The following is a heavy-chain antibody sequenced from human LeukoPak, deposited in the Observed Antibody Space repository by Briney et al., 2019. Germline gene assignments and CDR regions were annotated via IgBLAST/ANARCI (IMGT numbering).Heavy chain of an antibody. CDR3: ARTYGDYGWFDP. CDR2: IYYSGST. Sequence: SSETLSLTCTVSGGSISSGDYYWSWIRQPPGKGLEWIGYIYYSGSTYYNPSLKSRVTISVDTSKNQFSLKLSSVTAADTAVYYCARTYGDYGWFDPWGQGTLVTVSS. J-gene: IGHJ5*02. CDR1: GGSISSGDYY. D-gene: IGHD4-17*01. V-gene: IGHV4-30-4*01.